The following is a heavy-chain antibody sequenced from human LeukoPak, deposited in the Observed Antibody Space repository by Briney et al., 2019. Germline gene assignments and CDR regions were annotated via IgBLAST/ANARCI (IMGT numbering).Heavy chain of an antibody. D-gene: IGHD4-4*01. Sequence: SAKVSCKASGGTFSSYAISWVRQAPGQGLEWMGRIIPILGIANYAQKFQGRVTITADKSTSTAYMELSGLRSEDTAVYYCASPDYSNYSTPYYYYYGMDVWGQGTSVTVSS. CDR1: GGTFSSYA. CDR3: ASPDYSNYSTPYYYYYGMDV. CDR2: IIPILGIA. J-gene: IGHJ6*02. V-gene: IGHV1-69*04.